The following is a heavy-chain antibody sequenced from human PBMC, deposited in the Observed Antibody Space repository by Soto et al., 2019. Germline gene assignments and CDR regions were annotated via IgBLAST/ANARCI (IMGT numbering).Heavy chain of an antibody. V-gene: IGHV1-2*02. D-gene: IGHD3-3*01. Sequence: QLHLVQSGAVVKKPGASVTVSCSASGYPVTAYYMHWVRQAPGRGLEWMGGINPATGAAKYTQTFQGRVTMTRDTSPSTGFMELSGLTSEDTAVFYWAGGGGVGVAGSAAFDMWGQGTLVTVSS. CDR2: INPATGAA. J-gene: IGHJ3*02. CDR3: AGGGGVGVAGSAAFDM. CDR1: GYPVTAYY.